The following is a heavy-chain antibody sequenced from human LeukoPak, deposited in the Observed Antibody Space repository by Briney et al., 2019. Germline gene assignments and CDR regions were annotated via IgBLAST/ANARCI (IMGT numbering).Heavy chain of an antibody. V-gene: IGHV3-23*01. CDR3: AKDEELGYSYGAIDY. J-gene: IGHJ4*02. CDR2: ISGSGGST. Sequence: PGGSLRLSCAASGFTFSSCAMSWVRQAPGKGLEWVSAISGSGGSTYYADSVKGRFTSSRDNSKNTLYLQMNSLRAEDTAVYYCAKDEELGYSYGAIDYWGQGTLVTVSS. CDR1: GFTFSSCA. D-gene: IGHD5-18*01.